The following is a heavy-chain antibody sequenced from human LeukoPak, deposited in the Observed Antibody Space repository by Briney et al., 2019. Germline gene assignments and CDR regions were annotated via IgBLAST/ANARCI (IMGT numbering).Heavy chain of an antibody. CDR2: ISGSGGST. CDR3: AKDSSGGYDYVWGSYPLSY. J-gene: IGHJ4*02. V-gene: IGHV3-23*01. D-gene: IGHD3-16*02. CDR1: GFTFSSYA. Sequence: GGSLRLSCAASGFTFSSYAMSWVRQAPGKGLEWVSAISGSGGSTYYADSVKGRFTTSRDNSKNTLYLQMNSLRAEDTAVYYCAKDSSGGYDYVWGSYPLSYWGQGTLVTVSS.